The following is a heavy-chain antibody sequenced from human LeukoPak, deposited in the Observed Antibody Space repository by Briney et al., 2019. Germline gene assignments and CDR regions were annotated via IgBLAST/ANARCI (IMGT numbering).Heavy chain of an antibody. CDR3: ARGLYYFDY. Sequence: PSETLSLTCAVSGDSISSGHYWGWIRQPPPKGLECIGSIYYSGSTYYNPSLKSRVTISVDTSKNQFSLKVSSVTAADTALYYCARGLYYFDYWGQGTLVPVSS. J-gene: IGHJ4*02. CDR1: GDSISSGHY. V-gene: IGHV4-38-2*01. CDR2: IYYSGST.